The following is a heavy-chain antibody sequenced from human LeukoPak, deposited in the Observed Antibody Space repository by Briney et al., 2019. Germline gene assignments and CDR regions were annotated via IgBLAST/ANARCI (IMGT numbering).Heavy chain of an antibody. D-gene: IGHD3-10*01. CDR3: ARGSLWFGELLWASPFDY. CDR1: GGSISSYY. V-gene: IGHV4-59*01. Sequence: SETLSLTCTVSGGSISSYYWSWIRQPPGKGLEWIGYIYYSGSTNYNPSLKSRVTISVDTSKNQFSLKLSSVTAADTAVYYCARGSLWFGELLWASPFDYWGQGTLVTVSS. J-gene: IGHJ4*02. CDR2: IYYSGST.